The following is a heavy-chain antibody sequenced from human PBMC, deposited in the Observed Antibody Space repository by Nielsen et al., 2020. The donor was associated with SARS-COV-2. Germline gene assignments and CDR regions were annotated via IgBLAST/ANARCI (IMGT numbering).Heavy chain of an antibody. Sequence: GESLKISCSASGFTFSSYAMHWVRQAPGKGLEYVSAISSNGGSTYYADSVKGRFTISRDNAKNSLYLQMNSLRAEDTAVYYCARDDSSGYYPPYYGMDVWGQGTTVTVSS. V-gene: IGHV3-64*04. CDR2: ISSNGGST. CDR1: GFTFSSYA. J-gene: IGHJ6*02. D-gene: IGHD3-22*01. CDR3: ARDDSSGYYPPYYGMDV.